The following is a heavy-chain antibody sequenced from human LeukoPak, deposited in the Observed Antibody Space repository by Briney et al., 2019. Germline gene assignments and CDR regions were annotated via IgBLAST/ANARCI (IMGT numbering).Heavy chain of an antibody. CDR2: ISWNSGSI. V-gene: IGHV3-9*01. CDR1: GFTFDDYA. Sequence: GGSLRLSCAASGFTFDDYAMHWVRQAPGKGLEWVSGISWNSGSIGYADSVKGRFTISRDNAKNSLYLQMNSLRAEDTALYYCAKDSSSWPSYWYFDLWGRGTLVTVSS. D-gene: IGHD6-13*01. CDR3: AKDSSSWPSYWYFDL. J-gene: IGHJ2*01.